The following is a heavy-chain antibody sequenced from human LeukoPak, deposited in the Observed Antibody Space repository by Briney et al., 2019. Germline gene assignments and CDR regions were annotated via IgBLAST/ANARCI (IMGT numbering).Heavy chain of an antibody. CDR1: GFTFSSYE. CDR3: ARDLFSGSYQEDF. Sequence: GGSLRLSCAASGFTFSSYEMNWVRQAPGKGLEWVANIKYDGSGKYYADSVKGRFTISRDDAKNSLYLEMNRLRVEDTAVYYCARDLFSGSYQEDFWGQGTLVTVSS. D-gene: IGHD1-26*01. CDR2: IKYDGSGK. J-gene: IGHJ4*02. V-gene: IGHV3-7*01.